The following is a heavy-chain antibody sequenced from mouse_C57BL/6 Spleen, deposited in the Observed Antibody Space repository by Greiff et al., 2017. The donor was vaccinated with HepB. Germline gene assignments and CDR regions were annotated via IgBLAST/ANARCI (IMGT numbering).Heavy chain of an antibody. CDR2: IDPNSGGT. Sequence: QVQLKQPGAELVKPGASVKLSCKASGYTFTSYWMHWVKQRPGRGLEWIGRIDPNSGGTKYNEKFKSKATLTVDKPSSTAYMQLSSLTSEDSAVYYCARSSITTVVAGAMDYWGQGTSVTVSS. V-gene: IGHV1-72*01. D-gene: IGHD1-1*01. CDR3: ARSSITTVVAGAMDY. J-gene: IGHJ4*01. CDR1: GYTFTSYW.